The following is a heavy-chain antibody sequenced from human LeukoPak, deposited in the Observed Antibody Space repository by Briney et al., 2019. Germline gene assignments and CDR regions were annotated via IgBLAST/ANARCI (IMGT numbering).Heavy chain of an antibody. CDR2: IYSGGGT. D-gene: IGHD3-22*01. CDR1: GFTVSNSY. V-gene: IGHV3-66*01. Sequence: GGSLRLSCAASGFTVSNSYMNWVRQAPGKGLEWVSLIYSGGGTYYADSVKGRFTISRDNSKNTLYLQMNSLRAEDTAVYYCARNYYDSSAYYYFDYWGLGTLVTVSS. CDR3: ARNYYDSSAYYYFDY. J-gene: IGHJ4*02.